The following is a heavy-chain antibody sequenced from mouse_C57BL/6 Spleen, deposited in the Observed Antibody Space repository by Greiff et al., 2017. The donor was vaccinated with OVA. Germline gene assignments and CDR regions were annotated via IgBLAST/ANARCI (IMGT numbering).Heavy chain of an antibody. D-gene: IGHD4-1*01. CDR2: ISYDGSN. V-gene: IGHV3-6*01. CDR1: GYSITSGYY. CDR3: ARETGTFV. Sequence: EVKLQESGPGLVKPSQSLPLTCSVTGYSITSGYYWNWIRQFPGNKLEWMGYISYDGSNNYNPSLKHRISITRDTSKNQFFLKLNSVTTEDAATYYCARETGTFVWGTGTTVTVSS. J-gene: IGHJ1*03.